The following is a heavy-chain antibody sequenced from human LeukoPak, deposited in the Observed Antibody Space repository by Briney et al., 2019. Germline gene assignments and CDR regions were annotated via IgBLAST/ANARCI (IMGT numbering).Heavy chain of an antibody. CDR2: ISAYNGNT. V-gene: IGHV1-18*04. CDR3: ARDLGHYYDSSGYYFDY. CDR1: GYTFTGYY. Sequence: GASVKVSCKASGYTFTGYYMHWVRHAPGQGLEWMGWISAYNGNTNYAQKLQGRVTMTTDTSTSTAYMELRSLRSDDTAVYYCARDLGHYYDSSGYYFDYWGQGTLVTVSS. J-gene: IGHJ4*02. D-gene: IGHD3-22*01.